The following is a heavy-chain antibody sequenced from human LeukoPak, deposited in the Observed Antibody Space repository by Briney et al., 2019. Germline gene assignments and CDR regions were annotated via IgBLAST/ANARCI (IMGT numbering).Heavy chain of an antibody. CDR3: AKDNAGAAAGTRYPDY. CDR1: GFILSNYG. CDR2: ISNDGSTK. J-gene: IGHJ4*02. D-gene: IGHD6-13*01. Sequence: PGGSLRLSCAASGFILSNYGVHWVRQAPGKGLEWVAVISNDGSTKFYTDPVKGRFTISRDNSKNTVDLQMDSLRAEDTAVYYCAKDNAGAAAGTRYPDYWGQGTLVTVSS. V-gene: IGHV3-30*18.